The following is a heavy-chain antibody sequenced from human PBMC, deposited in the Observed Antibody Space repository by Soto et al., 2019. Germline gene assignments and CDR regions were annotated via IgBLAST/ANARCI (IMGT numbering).Heavy chain of an antibody. V-gene: IGHV3-30*18. J-gene: IGHJ5*02. CDR3: AKTFYDIVVVPSARFRNWFDP. CDR2: ISYGGRNK. D-gene: IGHD2-2*01. Sequence: GGSLRLSCAASGFTFSSGRMHWVRQAPGKGLVWVQVISYGGRNKYYPDSEKGRFTISRDNSTNTLYLQMISLRAEDTAVYYCAKTFYDIVVVPSARFRNWFDPWAQGTLVTASS. CDR1: GFTFSSGR.